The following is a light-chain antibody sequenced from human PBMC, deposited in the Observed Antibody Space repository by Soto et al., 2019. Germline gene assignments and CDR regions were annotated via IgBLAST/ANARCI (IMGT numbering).Light chain of an antibody. J-gene: IGKJ1*01. V-gene: IGKV3-15*01. CDR2: DAS. Sequence: EVVMTQSPATLSVSPGERATLSCRASQSVSTNLAWYQQKPGQSPRLLIYDASTRATGIPARFSGSGSGTEFTLTISSLQSEDFAVYYCQQYGDWPPWMFGQGTKVEIK. CDR1: QSVSTN. CDR3: QQYGDWPPWM.